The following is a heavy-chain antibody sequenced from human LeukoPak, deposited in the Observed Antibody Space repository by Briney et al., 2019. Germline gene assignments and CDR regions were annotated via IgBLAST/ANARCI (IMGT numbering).Heavy chain of an antibody. CDR2: IYTSGRT. V-gene: IGHV4-59*10. J-gene: IGHJ4*02. CDR3: AFEAGDVHFDY. D-gene: IGHD3-10*01. CDR1: GGSFSGYY. Sequence: SETLSLACAVYGGSFSGYYWSSIRQPAGKGLEWIGRIYTSGRTNYNPSLKSRVTMSVDTSKNQFSLKLSSVTAADTAVYYCAFEAGDVHFDYGGQGTLVTVSS.